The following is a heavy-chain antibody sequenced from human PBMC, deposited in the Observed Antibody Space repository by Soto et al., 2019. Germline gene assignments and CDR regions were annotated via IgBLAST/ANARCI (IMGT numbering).Heavy chain of an antibody. Sequence: SETLSLTCTVSGGAIRGYYWSWIRQPPGKGLEWIGYMYNTGSTGYNPSFKSRVTISVDTSKNQFSLKLNSVTAADTAVYYCARDLWGYCGTDCYPLDVWGQGTTVTVSS. V-gene: IGHV4-59*01. D-gene: IGHD2-21*02. J-gene: IGHJ6*02. CDR1: GGAIRGYY. CDR3: ARDLWGYCGTDCYPLDV. CDR2: MYNTGST.